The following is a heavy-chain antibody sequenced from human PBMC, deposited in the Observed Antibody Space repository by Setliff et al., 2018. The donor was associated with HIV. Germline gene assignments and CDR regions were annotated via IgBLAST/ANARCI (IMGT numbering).Heavy chain of an antibody. V-gene: IGHV3-21*01. CDR2: ISSSSSYI. CDR1: GFTFSSYS. Sequence: PGGSLRLSCAASGFTFSSYSMNWVRQAPGKGLEWVSSISSSSSYIYYADSVKGRFTISRDNAKNSLYLQMNSLRVEDTAVYYCARDFGSWLYGGSHWGFDHWGQGTLVTVSS. J-gene: IGHJ4*02. D-gene: IGHD1-26*01. CDR3: ARDFGSWLYGGSHWGFDH.